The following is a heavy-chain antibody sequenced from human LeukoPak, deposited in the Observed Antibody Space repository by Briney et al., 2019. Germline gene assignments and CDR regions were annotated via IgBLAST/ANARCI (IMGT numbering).Heavy chain of an antibody. V-gene: IGHV1-24*01. CDR3: ATGPLPGGHYYGSGTYGY. J-gene: IGHJ4*02. Sequence: ASVKVSCKVSGYTLTELSMHWVRQAPGKGLEWMGGFDPEDGETIYAQKVQGRVTMPEDTSTDTAYMELSSLRSEDTAVYYCATGPLPGGHYYGSGTYGYWGQGTLVTVSS. D-gene: IGHD3-10*01. CDR2: FDPEDGET. CDR1: GYTLTELS.